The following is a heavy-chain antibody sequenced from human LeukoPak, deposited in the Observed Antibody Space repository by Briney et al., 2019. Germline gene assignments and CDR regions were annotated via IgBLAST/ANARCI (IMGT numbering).Heavy chain of an antibody. Sequence: PGRSLRLSCTASGFTFDDYAMHWVRQAPGKGLEWVSLISGDGGSTYYADSVKGRFTISRDNSKNSLYLQMNSLRTEDTALYYCACPLDYGDYEVAFDIWGQGTMVTVSS. CDR1: GFTFDDYA. D-gene: IGHD4-17*01. CDR3: ACPLDYGDYEVAFDI. CDR2: ISGDGGST. V-gene: IGHV3-43*02. J-gene: IGHJ3*02.